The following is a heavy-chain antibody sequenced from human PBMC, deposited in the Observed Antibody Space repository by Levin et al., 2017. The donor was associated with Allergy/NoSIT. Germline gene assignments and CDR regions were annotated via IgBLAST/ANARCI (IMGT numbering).Heavy chain of an antibody. Sequence: GESLKISCAASGFTFSSYAMHWVRQAPGKGLEWVAVISYDGSNKYYADSVKGRFTISRDNSKNTLYLQMNSLRAEDTAVYYCARAWSVALDYWGQGTLVTVSS. CDR2: ISYDGSNK. D-gene: IGHD5-12*01. CDR1: GFTFSSYA. CDR3: ARAWSVALDY. V-gene: IGHV3-30-3*01. J-gene: IGHJ4*02.